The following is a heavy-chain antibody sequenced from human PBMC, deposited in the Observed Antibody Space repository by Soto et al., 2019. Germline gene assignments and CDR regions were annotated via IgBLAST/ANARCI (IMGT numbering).Heavy chain of an antibody. CDR2: ISAYNGNT. Sequence: ASVKVSCKASGYTFTSYGISWVRQAPGQGLEWMGWISAYNGNTNYAQKLQGRVTMTTDTSTSTAYMELRSLRSDDTAVYYCALERQLNSPSDAFDIWGQGTMVTVSS. CDR3: ALERQLNSPSDAFDI. CDR1: GYTFTSYG. J-gene: IGHJ3*02. V-gene: IGHV1-18*04. D-gene: IGHD6-13*01.